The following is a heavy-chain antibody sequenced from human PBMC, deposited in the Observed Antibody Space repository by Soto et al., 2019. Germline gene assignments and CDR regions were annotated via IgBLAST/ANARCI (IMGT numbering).Heavy chain of an antibody. CDR1: GGTFSSYA. Sequence: GASVKVSCKASGGTFSSYAISWVRQAPGQGLEWMGGIIPIFGTANYAQKFQGRVTITADESTSTAYMELSSLRSEDTAVYYCARDLDCSGGSCYPRWFDPWGQGTLVTVSS. V-gene: IGHV1-69*13. J-gene: IGHJ5*02. D-gene: IGHD2-15*01. CDR2: IIPIFGTA. CDR3: ARDLDCSGGSCYPRWFDP.